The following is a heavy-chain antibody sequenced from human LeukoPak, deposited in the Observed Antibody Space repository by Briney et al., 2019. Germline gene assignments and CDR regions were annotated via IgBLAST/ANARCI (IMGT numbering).Heavy chain of an antibody. CDR1: GFTFSSYG. CDR2: ISYDGSNK. Sequence: PGGSLRLSCAASGFTFSSYGMHWVRQAPGKGLEWVAVISYDGSNKYYADSVKGRFTISRDNSKNTLYLKMNSLRAEDTAVYYCAKDRAVQQQLVRGYFQHWGQGTLVTVSS. D-gene: IGHD6-13*01. V-gene: IGHV3-30*18. J-gene: IGHJ1*01. CDR3: AKDRAVQQQLVRGYFQH.